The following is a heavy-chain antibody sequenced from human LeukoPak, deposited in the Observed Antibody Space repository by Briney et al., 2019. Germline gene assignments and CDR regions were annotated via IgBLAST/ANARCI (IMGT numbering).Heavy chain of an antibody. D-gene: IGHD1-1*01. CDR3: ARDSGTASDAFDI. J-gene: IGHJ3*02. CDR2: INPNSGGT. Sequence: ASVKVSCKASGYTFTGYYMHWVRQAPGQGLEWMGWINPNSGGTNYAQKFQGRVTMTRDTSISTAYMELSRLRSDDTAVYYCARDSGTASDAFDIWGQGTMVTVS. V-gene: IGHV1-2*02. CDR1: GYTFTGYY.